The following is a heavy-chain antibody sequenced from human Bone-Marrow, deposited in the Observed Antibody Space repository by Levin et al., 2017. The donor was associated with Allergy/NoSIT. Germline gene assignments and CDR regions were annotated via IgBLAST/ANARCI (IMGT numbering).Heavy chain of an antibody. CDR3: ARPGGWLDSSGAFDI. V-gene: IGHV3-30-3*01. CDR1: GFTFSSYA. D-gene: IGHD5-12*01. J-gene: IGHJ3*02. CDR2: ISYDGSNK. Sequence: SCAASGFTFSSYAMHWVRQAPGKGLEWVAVISYDGSNKYYADSVKGRFTISRDNSKNTLYLQMNSLRAEDTAVYYCARPGGWLDSSGAFDIWGQGTMVTVSS.